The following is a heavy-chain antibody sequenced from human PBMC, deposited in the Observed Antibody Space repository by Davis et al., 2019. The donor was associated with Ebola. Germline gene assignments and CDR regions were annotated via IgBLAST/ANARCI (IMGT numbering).Heavy chain of an antibody. Sequence: GESLKISCKGSGYSFTSYWIGWVRQMPGKGLEWMGIIYPGDSDTRYSPSFQGQVTISADKSISTAYLQWSSLKASDTAMYYCARHMYSSSFYYYYGMDVWGQGTTVTVSS. V-gene: IGHV5-51*01. CDR1: GYSFTSYW. CDR2: IYPGDSDT. J-gene: IGHJ6*02. D-gene: IGHD6-6*01. CDR3: ARHMYSSSFYYYYGMDV.